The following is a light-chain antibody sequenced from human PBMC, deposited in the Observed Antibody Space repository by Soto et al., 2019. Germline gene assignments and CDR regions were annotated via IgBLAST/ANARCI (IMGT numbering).Light chain of an antibody. Sequence: EIVLTQSPATLSLSPGERATLSCRASQSISSYLAWYQHKPGQPPRLLIYGASTRATGIPDRFSGSGSGTEFTLTISSLQSGDFAVYYCQQYNRWPFTFGPGTKVDIK. CDR3: QQYNRWPFT. J-gene: IGKJ3*01. CDR2: GAS. CDR1: QSISSY. V-gene: IGKV3-15*01.